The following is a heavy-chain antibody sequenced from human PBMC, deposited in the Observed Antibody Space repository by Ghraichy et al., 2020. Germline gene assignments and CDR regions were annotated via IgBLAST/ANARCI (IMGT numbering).Heavy chain of an antibody. CDR3: ARVFSYDNSGQIGAFDH. CDR2: IYWDNDR. J-gene: IGHJ4*02. D-gene: IGHD3-22*01. V-gene: IGHV2-5*02. Sequence: SGPTLVKPTQTLTLTCTFSEFSLSTIGVGVGWIRQPPGKALEWLALIYWDNDRRYSPSLESRLSITKDTSKNQVVLTMTDLDPVDTATYFCARVFSYDNSGQIGAFDHWGQGTLVTVSS. CDR1: EFSLSTIGVG.